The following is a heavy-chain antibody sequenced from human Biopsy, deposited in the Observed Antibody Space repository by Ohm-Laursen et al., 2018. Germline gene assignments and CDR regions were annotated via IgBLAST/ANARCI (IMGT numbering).Heavy chain of an antibody. CDR3: ARQVDFWSGYVDY. V-gene: IGHV4-59*04. D-gene: IGHD3-3*01. J-gene: IGHJ4*02. CDR2: IYYSGNT. Sequence: TLSLTCSVSGGSIISYYWTWIRQSPGKDLEWIGNIYYSGNTDYSPSLKSRVTISVDTSNNQFSLKLRSVTAADTAVYYCARQVDFWSGYVDYWGQGTLVAVSS. CDR1: GGSIISYY.